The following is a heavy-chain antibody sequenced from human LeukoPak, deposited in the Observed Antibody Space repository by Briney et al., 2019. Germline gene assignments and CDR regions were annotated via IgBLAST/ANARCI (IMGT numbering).Heavy chain of an antibody. CDR2: IDHSGTT. CDR3: TRDRGSWTVDW. J-gene: IGHJ4*02. Sequence: PSETLSLTCAVYGGPFSGYYWNWIRQAPGQGLEWIGTIDHSGTTYYNPSLESRLTISRDTSKNHFSLKLNSVTAADTAVYYCTRDRGSWTVDWWGQGTLVTVSS. V-gene: IGHV4-34*01. CDR1: GGPFSGYY. D-gene: IGHD1-26*01.